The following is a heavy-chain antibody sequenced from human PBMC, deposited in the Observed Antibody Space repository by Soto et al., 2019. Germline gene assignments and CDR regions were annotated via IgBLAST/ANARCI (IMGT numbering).Heavy chain of an antibody. CDR2: ISGSGGST. V-gene: IGHV3-23*01. Sequence: GGSLRLSCAASGFTFSSYAMSWVRQAPGKGLEWVSAISGSGGSTYYADSVKGRFTISRDNSKNTLYLQMNSLRAEDTAVYYCAKDRGRPAANYYGMHVWGQGSTVTASS. D-gene: IGHD6-25*01. J-gene: IGHJ6*02. CDR3: AKDRGRPAANYYGMHV. CDR1: GFTFSSYA.